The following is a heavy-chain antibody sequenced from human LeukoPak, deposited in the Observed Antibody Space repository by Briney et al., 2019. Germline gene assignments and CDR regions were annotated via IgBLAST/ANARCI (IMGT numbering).Heavy chain of an antibody. D-gene: IGHD3-9*01. CDR1: GGSFSGYF. J-gene: IGHJ4*02. Sequence: PSETLSLTCAVYGGSFSGYFWSWIRQPPGKGLEWIGEINHSGSTNYNPSLKSRVTISVDTSKNQFSLKLSSVTAADTAVYYCARGRRYFGWLPYDYWVQGTLITVSS. CDR2: INHSGST. V-gene: IGHV4-34*01. CDR3: ARGRRYFGWLPYDY.